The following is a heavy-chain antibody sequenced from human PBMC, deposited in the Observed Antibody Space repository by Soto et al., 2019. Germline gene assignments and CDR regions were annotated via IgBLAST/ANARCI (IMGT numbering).Heavy chain of an antibody. CDR1: GFSLSNARMG. V-gene: IGHV2-26*01. D-gene: IGHD5-18*01. J-gene: IGHJ6*02. CDR3: ARIEYSYGTHFYYYYGMDV. Sequence: QVTLKESGPVLVKPTETLTLTCTVSGFSLSNARMGVSWIRQPPGKALEWHAHIFSNDEKSYRTSLKSKLTIYKDTSKSQVVLTMTNIDPVDTATYYCARIEYSYGTHFYYYYGMDVWGQGTTVTVSS. CDR2: IFSNDEK.